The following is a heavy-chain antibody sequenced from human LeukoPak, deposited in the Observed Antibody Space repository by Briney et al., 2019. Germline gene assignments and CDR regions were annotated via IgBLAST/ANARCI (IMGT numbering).Heavy chain of an antibody. CDR2: ISYDGSNK. CDR1: GFTFSSYA. J-gene: IGHJ4*02. V-gene: IGHV3-30*14. D-gene: IGHD3-22*01. Sequence: GGSLRLSCAASGFTFSSYAMHWVRQAPGKGLEWVAVISYDGSNKYYADSVKGRFTISRDNSKNTLYLQMNSLRAEDTAVYYCARDYYDSSGSSFFDYWGQGTLVTVSS. CDR3: ARDYYDSSGSSFFDY.